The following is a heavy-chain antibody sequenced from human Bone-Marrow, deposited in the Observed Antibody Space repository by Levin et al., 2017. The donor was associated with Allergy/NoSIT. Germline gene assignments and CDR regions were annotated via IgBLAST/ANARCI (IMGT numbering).Heavy chain of an antibody. J-gene: IGHJ6*02. CDR3: AREDIGAAAYNYYYGIDV. Sequence: GESLKISCAASGFSFRTFSMTWVRQAPGKGLEWISSISSSSTYIYYADSLKGRFPISRDNAKNSLYLQMNNLGAEDTAIYYCAREDIGAAAYNYYYGIDVWGQGTPVAVSS. V-gene: IGHV3-21*01. CDR1: GFSFRTFS. CDR2: ISSSSTYI. D-gene: IGHD5-12*01.